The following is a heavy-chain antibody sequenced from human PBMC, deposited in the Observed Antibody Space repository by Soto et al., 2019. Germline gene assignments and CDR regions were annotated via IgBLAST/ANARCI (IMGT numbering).Heavy chain of an antibody. V-gene: IGHV3-74*01. CDR3: ARAPGIAVADL. CDR2: INSDGSST. J-gene: IGHJ5*02. Sequence: PGGSLRLSCAASGFTFSSYWMHWVRQAPGKGLVWVSRINSDGSSTSYADSVKGRFTISRDNAKNTLYLQMNSLRAEDTAVYYCARAPGIAVADLWGQGTLVTVSS. D-gene: IGHD6-19*01. CDR1: GFTFSSYW.